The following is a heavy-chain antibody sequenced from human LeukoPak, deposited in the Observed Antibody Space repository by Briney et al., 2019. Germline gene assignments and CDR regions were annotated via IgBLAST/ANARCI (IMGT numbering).Heavy chain of an antibody. CDR3: ARFQVAAGITSYYYYMDV. CDR2: ISSSSSYI. V-gene: IGHV3-21*01. D-gene: IGHD6-13*01. CDR1: GFTFSSYS. Sequence: GGSLRLSCAASGFTFSSYSMNWVRQAPGKGPEWVSSISSSSSYIYYADSVKGRFTISRDNAKNSLYLQMNSLRAEDTAVYYCARFQVAAGITSYYYYMDVWGKGTTVTVSS. J-gene: IGHJ6*03.